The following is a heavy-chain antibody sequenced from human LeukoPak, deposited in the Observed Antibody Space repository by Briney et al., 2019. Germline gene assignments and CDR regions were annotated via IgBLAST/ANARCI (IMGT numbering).Heavy chain of an antibody. J-gene: IGHJ4*02. CDR1: GGSFSGYY. Sequence: SETLSLTCAVYGGSFSGYYWSWIRQPPGKGLEWIGEINHSGSTNYNPSLKSRVTISVDTSKNQFSLKLSSVTAADTAVYYCARVGRAAAGSDYWGQGTLVTVSS. V-gene: IGHV4-34*01. D-gene: IGHD6-13*01. CDR3: ARVGRAAAGSDY. CDR2: INHSGST.